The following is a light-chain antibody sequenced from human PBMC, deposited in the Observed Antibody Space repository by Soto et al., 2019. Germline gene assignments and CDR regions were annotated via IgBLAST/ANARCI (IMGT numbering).Light chain of an antibody. CDR2: GNN. V-gene: IGLV1-40*01. CDR3: QSYDSRLSVVV. Sequence: QAVVTQPPSVSGAPGQRVTISCTGSSSNIGAGYDVHWYQQLPGTAPKLLIYGNNNRPSGVPDRFSGSKSGTSASLAITGLRAEDEADYYCQSYDSRLSVVVFGGGTKLTVL. J-gene: IGLJ2*01. CDR1: SSNIGAGYD.